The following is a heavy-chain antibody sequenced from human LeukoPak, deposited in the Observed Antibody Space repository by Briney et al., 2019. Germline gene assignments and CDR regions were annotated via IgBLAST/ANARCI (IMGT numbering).Heavy chain of an antibody. Sequence: PGGSLRLSCAASGLTVSSNYMNWVRQAPGKGLEWVSVIYNTGSTYYADSVKGRFTISRDSSKNTLFLQMNSLTADDTAVYYCTRLPSYWGQGTLVTVSS. V-gene: IGHV3-66*02. J-gene: IGHJ4*02. CDR2: IYNTGST. CDR1: GLTVSSNY. CDR3: TRLPSY.